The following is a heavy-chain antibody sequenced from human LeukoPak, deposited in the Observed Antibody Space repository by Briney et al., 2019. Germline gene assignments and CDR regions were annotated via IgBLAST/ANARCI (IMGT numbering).Heavy chain of an antibody. Sequence: GGSLRLSCAASGFTFSSYAMHWVRQAPGKGLEWVAVISYDGSNKYYADSVKGRFTISRDDSKNTLYLQMNSLRAEDTAVYYCARDSSDTYRFDYWGQGTLVTVSS. CDR3: ARDSSDTYRFDY. CDR1: GFTFSSYA. V-gene: IGHV3-30-3*01. J-gene: IGHJ4*02. CDR2: ISYDGSNK. D-gene: IGHD1-26*01.